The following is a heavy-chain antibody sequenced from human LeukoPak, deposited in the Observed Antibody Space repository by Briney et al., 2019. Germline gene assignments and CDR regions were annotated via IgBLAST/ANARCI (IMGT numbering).Heavy chain of an antibody. CDR3: AKDLAAAYGGVDY. D-gene: IGHD6-13*01. J-gene: IGHJ4*02. V-gene: IGHV3-30*02. CDR2: IRYDGSNK. CDR1: GFTFSSYG. Sequence: GGSLRLSCAASGFTFSSYGMHWVRQAPGKGLEWVAFIRYDGSNKYYADSVKGRFTISRDNSKNTLYLQMNSLRADDTAVYYCAKDLAAAYGGVDYWGQGTLVTVSS.